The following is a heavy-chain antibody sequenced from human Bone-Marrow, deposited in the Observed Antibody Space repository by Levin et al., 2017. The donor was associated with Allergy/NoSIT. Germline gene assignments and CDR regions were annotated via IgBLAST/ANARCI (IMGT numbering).Heavy chain of an antibody. CDR2: ISYDGSNK. Sequence: QAGESLKISCAASGFTFSSYGMHWVRQAPGKGLEWVAVISYDGSNKYYADSVKGRFTISRDNSKNTLYLQMNSLRAEDTAVYYCAKDHVGFGGCISDWGQGTLVTVSS. CDR3: AKDHVGFGGCISD. D-gene: IGHD3-10*01. V-gene: IGHV3-30*18. J-gene: IGHJ4*02. CDR1: GFTFSSYG.